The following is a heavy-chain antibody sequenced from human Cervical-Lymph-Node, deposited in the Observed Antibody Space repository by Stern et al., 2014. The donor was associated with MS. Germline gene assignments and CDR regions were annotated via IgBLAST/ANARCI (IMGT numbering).Heavy chain of an antibody. CDR2: ITPIFGTA. CDR3: AREYNWNDRFYGMDV. V-gene: IGHV1-69*01. Sequence: QLVQSGAEVKKPGSSVKVSCKASGGTFSTYAISWGRQAPGQGLEWMGGITPIFGTANYAQKFQGRVTITADESTSTAYMELSRLRSEDTAVYYCAREYNWNDRFYGMDVWGQGTTVTVSS. J-gene: IGHJ6*02. CDR1: GGTFSTYA. D-gene: IGHD1-20*01.